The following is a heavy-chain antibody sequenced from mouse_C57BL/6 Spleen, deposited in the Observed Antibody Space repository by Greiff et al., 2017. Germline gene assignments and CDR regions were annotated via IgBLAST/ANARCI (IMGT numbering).Heavy chain of an antibody. Sequence: QVQLQQSGAELVRPGTSVKLSCKASGYTFTSYWMHWVKQRPGQGLEWIGVIDPSGSYTNYNQKFKGKATLTVDTSSSTAYMQLSSLTSEDSAVYYCARLHGSSLYYFDYWGQGTTLTVSS. J-gene: IGHJ2*01. D-gene: IGHD1-3*01. V-gene: IGHV1-59*01. CDR2: IDPSGSYT. CDR3: ARLHGSSLYYFDY. CDR1: GYTFTSYW.